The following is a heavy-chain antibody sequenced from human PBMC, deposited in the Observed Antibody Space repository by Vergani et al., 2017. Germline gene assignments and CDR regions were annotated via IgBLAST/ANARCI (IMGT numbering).Heavy chain of an antibody. J-gene: IGHJ4*02. D-gene: IGHD3-22*01. CDR2: IYPGDSDT. CDR1: GYSFTSYW. Sequence: EVQLVQSGAEVKKPGESLKISCKGSGYSFTSYWIGWVRQMPGKGLEWMGIIYPGDSDTRYSPSFQGQVTISADKSISTAYLQWSSLKASDTAMYYCARRHYYYDSSGYYPGWVDYWGQGTLVTVSS. V-gene: IGHV5-51*01. CDR3: ARRHYYYDSSGYYPGWVDY.